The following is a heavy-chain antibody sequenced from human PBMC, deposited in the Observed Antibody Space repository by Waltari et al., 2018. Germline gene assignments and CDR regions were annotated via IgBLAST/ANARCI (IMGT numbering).Heavy chain of an antibody. J-gene: IGHJ6*02. CDR2: ISYDGTPK. CDR3: ARSITYSDYFYYGMDV. D-gene: IGHD2-15*01. CDR1: EFTFSSYA. Sequence: QVQVVESGGGVVQPGRSLRLSCAASEFTFSSYAMHWVRQAPGKGLEWVAVISYDGTPKYYADSVKGRFTISRDNSKNTLYLQMNSLRAEDTAVFYCARSITYSDYFYYGMDVWGQGTTVTVSS. V-gene: IGHV3-30-3*01.